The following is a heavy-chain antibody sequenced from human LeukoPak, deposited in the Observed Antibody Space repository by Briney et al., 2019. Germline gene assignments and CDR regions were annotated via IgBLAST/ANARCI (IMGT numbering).Heavy chain of an antibody. D-gene: IGHD2-15*01. Sequence: GGSLRLSCAASGFTFSTYAMSWVRQAPGKGLEWVSIISAGGGITFYADSVKGRFTISRDNSKNTLYLQMNSLGAEDTAVYYCARKLAMVAAPFDFWGQGALVTVSS. V-gene: IGHV3-23*01. CDR2: ISAGGGIT. J-gene: IGHJ4*02. CDR1: GFTFSTYA. CDR3: ARKLAMVAAPFDF.